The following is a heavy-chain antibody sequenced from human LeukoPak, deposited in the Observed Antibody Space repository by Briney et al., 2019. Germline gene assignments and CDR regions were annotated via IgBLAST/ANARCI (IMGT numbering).Heavy chain of an antibody. J-gene: IGHJ4*02. CDR3: AKGYYYDSSGYYWNRGPADY. D-gene: IGHD3-22*01. V-gene: IGHV3-21*04. Sequence: DSVKGRFTISRDNAKKSLYLQMNSLRAEDTAVYYCAKGYYYDSSGYYWNRGPADYWGQGTLVTVSS.